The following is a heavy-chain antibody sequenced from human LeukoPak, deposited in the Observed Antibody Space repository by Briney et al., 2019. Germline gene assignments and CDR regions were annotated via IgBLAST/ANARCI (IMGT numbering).Heavy chain of an antibody. CDR2: ISTSGNTR. D-gene: IGHD1-7*01. Sequence: GGSLRLSCAASGFTFSNYAMNWIRQGPGKGLEWVSYISTSGNTRYYADSVKGRFTISRDNAKNSLYLQMNSLRVEDTAVYYCARELSGTTSYYFDYWGQGTLVTVSS. CDR3: ARELSGTTSYYFDY. V-gene: IGHV3-48*03. J-gene: IGHJ4*02. CDR1: GFTFSNYA.